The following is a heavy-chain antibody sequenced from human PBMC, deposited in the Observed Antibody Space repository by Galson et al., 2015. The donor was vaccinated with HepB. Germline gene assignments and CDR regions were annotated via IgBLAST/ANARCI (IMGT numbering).Heavy chain of an antibody. Sequence: SVKVSCKASGYTFTSYYMHWVRQAPGQGLEWMGIINPSGGSTSYAQKFQGRVTMTRDTSTSTVYMELSSLRSEDTAVYYCARDLGRNYDFWSGYQVHRGMDVWGQGTTVTVSS. V-gene: IGHV1-46*01. CDR2: INPSGGST. D-gene: IGHD3-3*01. J-gene: IGHJ6*02. CDR3: ARDLGRNYDFWSGYQVHRGMDV. CDR1: GYTFTSYY.